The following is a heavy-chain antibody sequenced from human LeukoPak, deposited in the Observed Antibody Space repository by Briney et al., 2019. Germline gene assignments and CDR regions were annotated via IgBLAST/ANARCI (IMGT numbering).Heavy chain of an antibody. CDR2: INPSGGST. V-gene: IGHV1-46*01. J-gene: IGHJ4*02. D-gene: IGHD3-9*01. CDR1: GYTFTSYY. Sequence: ASVKVSCKASGYTFTSYYMHWVRQAPGQGLEWMGIINPSGGSTSYAQKFQGRVTMTRDMSTSTVYMELSSLRSEDTAVYYCARTRVYDILTGSYAYFDYWGQGTLVTVSS. CDR3: ARTRVYDILTGSYAYFDY.